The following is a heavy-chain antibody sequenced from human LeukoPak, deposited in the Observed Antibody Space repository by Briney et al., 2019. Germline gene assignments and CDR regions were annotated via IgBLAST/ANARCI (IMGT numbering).Heavy chain of an antibody. CDR3: ARHIRYGGNLRGNWFDP. V-gene: IGHV4-39*01. CDR1: GGSIISNSYY. CDR2: IYYTGST. D-gene: IGHD4-23*01. J-gene: IGHJ5*02. Sequence: TSETLSLTCTVSGGSIISNSYYWGWIRQPPGKGLEWIGSIYYTGSTYYNPSLKSRVTISVDTSKNQFSLKLRSVTAADTAVYYCARHIRYGGNLRGNWFDPWGQGTLVTVSS.